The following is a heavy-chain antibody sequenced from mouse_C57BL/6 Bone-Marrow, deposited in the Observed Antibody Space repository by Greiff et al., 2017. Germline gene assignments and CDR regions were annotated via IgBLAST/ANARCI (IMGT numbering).Heavy chain of an antibody. V-gene: IGHV1-26*01. CDR2: INPNNGGT. D-gene: IGHD1-1*01. CDR1: GYTFTDYY. J-gene: IGHJ4*01. CDR3: ARDYGSSYAMDY. Sequence: VQLQQSGPELVKPGASVKISCKASGYTFTDYYMNWVKQSHGKSLEWIGDINPNNGGTSYNQKFKGKATLTVDKSSSTAYMERRSLTSEDSAVYYCARDYGSSYAMDYWGQGTSVTVSS.